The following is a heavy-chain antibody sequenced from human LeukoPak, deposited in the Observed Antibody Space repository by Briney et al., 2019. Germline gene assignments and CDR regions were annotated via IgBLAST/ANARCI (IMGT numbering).Heavy chain of an antibody. CDR2: IYYSGST. V-gene: IGHV4-59*12. CDR3: ARDTYYDFWSGYYRVLDWYFDL. J-gene: IGHJ2*01. D-gene: IGHD3-3*01. CDR1: GGSISSYY. Sequence: PSETLSLTCTVSGGSISSYYWSWIRQPPGKGLEWIGYIYYSGSTNYNPSLKSRVTMSVDTSKNQFSLKLSSVTAADTAVYYCARDTYYDFWSGYYRVLDWYFDLWGRGTLVTVSS.